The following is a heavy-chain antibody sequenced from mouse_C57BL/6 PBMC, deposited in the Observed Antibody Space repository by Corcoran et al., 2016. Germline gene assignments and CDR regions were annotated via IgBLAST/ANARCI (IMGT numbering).Heavy chain of an antibody. V-gene: IGHV1-26*01. CDR1: GYTFTDYY. CDR2: INPNNGGT. Sequence: EVQLQQSGPVLVKHGASVKISCKASGYTFTDYYMNWVKQSHGKSFEWIGDINPNNGGTSYNQKFKGKATLTVDKSSSTAYMELRSLTSEDSAVYYCSTYFDYWGQGTTLTVSS. CDR3: STYFDY. J-gene: IGHJ2*01.